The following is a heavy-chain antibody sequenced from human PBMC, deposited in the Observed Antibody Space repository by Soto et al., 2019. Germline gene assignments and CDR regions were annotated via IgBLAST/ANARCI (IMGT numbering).Heavy chain of an antibody. CDR3: AKDTLDL. J-gene: IGHJ2*01. Sequence: EVQLVESGGGLGQPGRSLRLSCAASGFTFDDYAMHWVRQAPGKGLEWVSGISWNSGSIGYADSVKGRFTISRDNAKNSLYLQMNRLRAEHTALYYCAKDTLDLWGRGTLVTVSS. V-gene: IGHV3-9*01. CDR2: ISWNSGSI. CDR1: GFTFDDYA.